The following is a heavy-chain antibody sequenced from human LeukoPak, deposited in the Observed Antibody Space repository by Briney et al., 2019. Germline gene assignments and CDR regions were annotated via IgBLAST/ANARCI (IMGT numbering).Heavy chain of an antibody. V-gene: IGHV3-30*02. J-gene: IGHJ4*02. CDR3: AKAIWVAATSSWFCLDY. Sequence: GGSLRLSCAAPGFTFSSYGMHWVRQAPGKGLEWVAFIHYDGARSYYADSVKGRFTISRDNSRNTLYLQMNSLRPEDTAVYYCAKAIWVAATSSWFCLDYWGQGTLVTVSS. D-gene: IGHD3-10*01. CDR2: IHYDGARS. CDR1: GFTFSSYG.